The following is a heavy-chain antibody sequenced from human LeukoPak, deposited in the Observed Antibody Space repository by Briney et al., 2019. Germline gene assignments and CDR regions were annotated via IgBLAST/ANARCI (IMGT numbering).Heavy chain of an antibody. CDR1: GGAISSGDYY. CDR2: IYYSGST. V-gene: IGHV4-31*03. CDR3: ARTPMNYYYGMDV. Sequence: PSQTLSLTCTVSGGAISSGDYYWSWLRQHPGKGLEWIGYIYYSGSTYYNPSLKSRVTISVDTSKNQFSLKLSSVTAADTAVYYCARTPMNYYYGMDVWGQGTTVTVSS. J-gene: IGHJ6*02.